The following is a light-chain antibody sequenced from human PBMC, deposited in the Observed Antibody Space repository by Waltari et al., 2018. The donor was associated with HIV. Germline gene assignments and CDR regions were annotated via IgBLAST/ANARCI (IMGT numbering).Light chain of an antibody. V-gene: IGKV3-11*01. CDR1: QSVNNY. J-gene: IGKJ2*01. Sequence: EIVLTQSPATLSLSPGERATLSCRASQSVNNYLGWYQQKPGQAPRLLIYDASNRATGIPARFSGSGSGTDFILTISSLEPEDVAVYYCQQYSNWLTYTFGQGTKLEIK. CDR3: QQYSNWLTYT. CDR2: DAS.